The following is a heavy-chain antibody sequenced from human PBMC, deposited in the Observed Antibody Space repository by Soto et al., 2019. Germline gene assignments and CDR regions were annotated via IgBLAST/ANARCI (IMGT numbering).Heavy chain of an antibody. Sequence: GGSLRLSCAASGFTFSSYAMSWVRQAPGKGLEWVSAISGSGGSTYYADSVKGRFTISRDNSKNTLYLQMNSLRAEDTAVYYCAKEGVITLVVVVTYFDYWGQGTLDTVSS. J-gene: IGHJ4*02. D-gene: IGHD3-22*01. CDR3: AKEGVITLVVVVTYFDY. V-gene: IGHV3-23*01. CDR1: GFTFSSYA. CDR2: ISGSGGST.